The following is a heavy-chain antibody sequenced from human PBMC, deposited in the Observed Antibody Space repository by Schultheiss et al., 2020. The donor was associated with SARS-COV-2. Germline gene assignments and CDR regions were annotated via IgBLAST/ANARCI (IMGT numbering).Heavy chain of an antibody. CDR3: ARDQHYDFWSGYYYYYYYYMDV. V-gene: IGHV3-30-3*01. J-gene: IGHJ6*03. D-gene: IGHD3-3*01. CDR1: GFIFSDYA. Sequence: GGSLRLSCAASGFIFSDYAFHWVRQAPGKGLEWVAVISFDGNNKHYTESVKGRFTISRDNSKNTLYLQMNSLRAEDTAVYYCARDQHYDFWSGYYYYYYYYMDVWGKGTTVTVSS. CDR2: ISFDGNNK.